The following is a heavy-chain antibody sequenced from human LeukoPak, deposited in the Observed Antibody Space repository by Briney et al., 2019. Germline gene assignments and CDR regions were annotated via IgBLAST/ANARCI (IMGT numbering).Heavy chain of an antibody. D-gene: IGHD4-17*01. CDR2: ISGSGGST. J-gene: IGHJ4*02. V-gene: IGHV3-23*01. Sequence: GGSLRLSCAASGFTFSSYAMSWVRQAPGKGLEWVSAISGSGGSTYYADSVKGRFTISRDNSKNTLYPQMNSLRAEDTAVYYCAKFSYGDYGFDYWGQGTLVTVSS. CDR1: GFTFSSYA. CDR3: AKFSYGDYGFDY.